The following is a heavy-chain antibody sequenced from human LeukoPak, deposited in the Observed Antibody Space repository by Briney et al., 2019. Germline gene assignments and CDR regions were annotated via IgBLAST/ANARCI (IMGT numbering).Heavy chain of an antibody. V-gene: IGHV3-7*01. CDR1: GFTFSSYW. CDR2: IKQDGSEK. D-gene: IGHD5-12*01. Sequence: SGGSLRLSCAASGFTFSSYWMSWVRQAPGKGLEWVANIKQDGSEKYYVDSVKGRFTISRDNAKNSLYLQMNSLRAEDTAVYYCAGERGYSGYDYGAFDIWGQGTMVTVSS. CDR3: AGERGYSGYDYGAFDI. J-gene: IGHJ3*02.